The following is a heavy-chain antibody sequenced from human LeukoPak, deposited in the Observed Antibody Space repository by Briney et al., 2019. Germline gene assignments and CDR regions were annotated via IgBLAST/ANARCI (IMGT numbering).Heavy chain of an antibody. CDR2: IKTDGSST. CDR3: ATVSVGVRFDY. V-gene: IGHV3-74*01. J-gene: IGHJ4*02. CDR1: GFNFSTYW. D-gene: IGHD3-16*01. Sequence: GPLRLSCTASGFNFSTYWMHWVRQVPGKGLVWVSRIKTDGSSTSYADSVKGRFTISRDSAKNKLYLQMNSLRAEDTAVYYCATVSVGVRFDYWGQGALVAVSS.